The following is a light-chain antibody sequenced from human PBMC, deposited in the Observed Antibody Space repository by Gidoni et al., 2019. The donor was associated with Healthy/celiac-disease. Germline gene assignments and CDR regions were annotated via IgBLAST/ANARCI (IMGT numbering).Light chain of an antibody. Sequence: DIQMTQSPSSLSASVGDRVTITCRASQSISSYLNWYQQKPGKAPKLLISAASSLQSGVPSRSSGSGSGTDFTLTISSLQPEDFATYYCQQSYSTPPTFGQGTKVEIK. CDR2: AAS. V-gene: IGKV1-39*01. CDR1: QSISSY. J-gene: IGKJ1*01. CDR3: QQSYSTPPT.